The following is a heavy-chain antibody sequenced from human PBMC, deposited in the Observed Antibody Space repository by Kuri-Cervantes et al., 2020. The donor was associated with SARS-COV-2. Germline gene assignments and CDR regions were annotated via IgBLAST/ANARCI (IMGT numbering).Heavy chain of an antibody. D-gene: IGHD2-21*02. Sequence: SLSLSCAASGFTFSHFALFWVRQAPGKGLEWVAVISYDGNNKYYSDSVMGRFTISRDDSTNTVYLQMNSLRAEDPAVYYCAKDVDWYSRSYYYGLDVWGQGTTVTVSS. CDR2: ISYDGNNK. V-gene: IGHV3-30*18. J-gene: IGHJ6*02. CDR1: GFTFSHFA. CDR3: AKDVDWYSRSYYYGLDV.